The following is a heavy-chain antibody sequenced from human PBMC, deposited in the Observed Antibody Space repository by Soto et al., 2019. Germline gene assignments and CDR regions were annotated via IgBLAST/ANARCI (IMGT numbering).Heavy chain of an antibody. J-gene: IGHJ4*02. CDR2: ISYDGGNE. CDR3: AKDRYSGTYPTDFDY. Sequence: QVQLVQSGGGVVQPGRSLRLSCAGSGFTFSSYGIHWVRQAPGKGLEWVALISYDGGNEKYTESVKDRFTISRDDSHNVAYLQVSSLRTEDTAMYYCAKDRYSGTYPTDFDYWGQASLVTVSS. CDR1: GFTFSSYG. V-gene: IGHV3-30*18. D-gene: IGHD1-26*01.